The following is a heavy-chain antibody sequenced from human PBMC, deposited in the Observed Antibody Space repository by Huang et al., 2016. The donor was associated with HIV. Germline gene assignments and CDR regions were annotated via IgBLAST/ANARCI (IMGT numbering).Heavy chain of an antibody. CDR2: LNHRGPS. Sequence: QVQLQQWGAGLLKPSGAMSLKCAVYGGSFSDHYWTWIRLSPGNRLEWIGELNHRGPSTYNPSLRSRVTMSVDMSKNQFSLNLTSLTAADTAVYYCARPRMTATSSDSTWSFFDSWGQGTLVIVSS. J-gene: IGHJ4*02. CDR3: ARPRMTATSSDSTWSFFDS. CDR1: GGSFSDHY. V-gene: IGHV4-34*02. D-gene: IGHD2-21*02.